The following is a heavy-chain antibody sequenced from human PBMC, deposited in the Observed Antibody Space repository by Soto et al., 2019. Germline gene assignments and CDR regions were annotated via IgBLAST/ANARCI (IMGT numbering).Heavy chain of an antibody. CDR3: TRDDSGLGIDY. CDR2: IPSDGRDV. Sequence: CEASGFNVRDFWMHWVRQPPGKGPEWVSNIPSDGRDVSYADSVRGRFTISRDDARNTLYLQMSDLRVEDTAIYYCTRDDSGLGIDYWGQGTQVTVSS. CDR1: GFNVRDFW. V-gene: IGHV3-74*01. D-gene: IGHD1-26*01. J-gene: IGHJ4*02.